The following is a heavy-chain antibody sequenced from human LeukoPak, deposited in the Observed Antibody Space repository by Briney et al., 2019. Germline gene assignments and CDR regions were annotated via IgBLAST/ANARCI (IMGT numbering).Heavy chain of an antibody. V-gene: IGHV1-18*01. D-gene: IGHD1-26*01. CDR2: ISAYNDNT. Sequence: ASVTVSCKASGYTFTSYGINWVRQAPGQGPEWMGWISAYNDNTNYAQKLQGRVTMTTDTSTSTAYMELRSLRSDDTAVYYCARGRIGNYYSAFDIWGQGTMVTVSS. J-gene: IGHJ3*02. CDR1: GYTFTSYG. CDR3: ARGRIGNYYSAFDI.